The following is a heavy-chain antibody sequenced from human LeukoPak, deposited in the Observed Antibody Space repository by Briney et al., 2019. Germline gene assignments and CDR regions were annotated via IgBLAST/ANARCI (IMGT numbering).Heavy chain of an antibody. CDR3: AREGRALDY. V-gene: IGHV3-48*01. D-gene: IGHD3-10*01. CDR1: GFTFSSYI. CDR2: ICSSSSTL. Sequence: GGSLRLSCAASGFTFSSYIMNWVRQAPGKGLEWVSYICSSSSTLYYADSVKGRFTISLENAKNSLYLPTNRLRAEDTAVYYCAREGRALDYWGQGTLVTVSS. J-gene: IGHJ4*02.